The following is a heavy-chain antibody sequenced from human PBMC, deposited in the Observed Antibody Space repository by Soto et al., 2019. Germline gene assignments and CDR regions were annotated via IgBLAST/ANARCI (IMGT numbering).Heavy chain of an antibody. J-gene: IGHJ3*02. CDR2: IKQDGSEK. D-gene: IGHD6-19*01. CDR3: AREVIAVADLVDAFDI. V-gene: IGHV3-7*01. CDR1: GFTFSSYW. Sequence: GGSLRLSCVASGFTFSSYWMSWVRQAPGKGLEWVANIKQDGSEKYYVDSVKGRFTISRDNAKNSLYLQMNSLRAEDTAVYYCAREVIAVADLVDAFDIWGQGTMVTVSS.